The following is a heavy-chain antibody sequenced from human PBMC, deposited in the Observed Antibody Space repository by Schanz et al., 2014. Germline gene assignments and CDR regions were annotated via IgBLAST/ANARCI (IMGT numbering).Heavy chain of an antibody. Sequence: EVQLVESGGGLLQPGGSLRLSCAASGFTFGTFWMSWVRQAPGKGLEWVANINQDGSDKSYVDSVKGRFTISRDNSKNTLYLQMNSLRTEDTAVYYCARVLSMVRAFDYWGQGTLVTVSS. CDR2: INQDGSDK. J-gene: IGHJ4*02. D-gene: IGHD3-10*01. V-gene: IGHV3-7*01. CDR1: GFTFGTFW. CDR3: ARVLSMVRAFDY.